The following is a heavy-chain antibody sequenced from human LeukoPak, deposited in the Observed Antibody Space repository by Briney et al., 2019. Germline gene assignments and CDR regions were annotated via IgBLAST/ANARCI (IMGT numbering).Heavy chain of an antibody. V-gene: IGHV1-69*16. J-gene: IGHJ3*02. CDR1: GYTFIRYS. Sequence: ASVKVSCKASGYTFIRYSMDRVRQAPGQGLEWLGGIIPSLRTANYAQRFQGRVTITTDESTSTAYMELSSLRSDDTAVYYCARGILEWADAFHIWGQGTMVTVSS. D-gene: IGHD3-3*01. CDR3: ARGILEWADAFHI. CDR2: IIPSLRTA.